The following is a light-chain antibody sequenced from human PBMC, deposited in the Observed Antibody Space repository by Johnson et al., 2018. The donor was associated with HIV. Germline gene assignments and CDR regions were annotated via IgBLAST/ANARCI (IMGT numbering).Light chain of an antibody. J-gene: IGLJ1*01. V-gene: IGLV1-51*01. Sequence: QSVLTQPPSVSAAPGQKVTISCSGSSSNIGNNYVSWYQQLPGTAPKLLIYDNNKRPSGIPDRFSGSKSGTSATLGITGLQNGDEADDYCGTWDSSLSVRVFGTGTKVTVL. CDR2: DNN. CDR1: SSNIGNNY. CDR3: GTWDSSLSVRV.